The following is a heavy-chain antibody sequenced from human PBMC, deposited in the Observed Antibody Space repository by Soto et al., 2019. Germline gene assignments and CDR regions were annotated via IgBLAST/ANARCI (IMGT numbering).Heavy chain of an antibody. D-gene: IGHD3-10*01. CDR1: GFTFSSYG. J-gene: IGHJ4*02. Sequence: QVQLVESGGGVVQPGRSLRLSCAASGFTFSSYGMHWVRQAPGKGLEWVAVIIYDGSTKYYADSVKGRFTISRDNSKSTLYLQMNSLRAEDTAVYYCAKDRMGAGVRGYFDYWGQRTLVTVSS. CDR3: AKDRMGAGVRGYFDY. V-gene: IGHV3-30*18. CDR2: IIYDGSTK.